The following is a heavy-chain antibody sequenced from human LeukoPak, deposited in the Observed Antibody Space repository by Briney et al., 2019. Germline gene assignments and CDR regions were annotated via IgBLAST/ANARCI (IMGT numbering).Heavy chain of an antibody. J-gene: IGHJ4*02. CDR2: ISGNGGST. CDR1: GFTFSSYA. CDR3: AKGADYYGSGSYYLGDY. V-gene: IGHV3-23*01. Sequence: GSLRLSCAASGFTFSSYAMSWVRQAPGKGLDWVSAISGNGGSTYYADSVKGRFTISRVNSKNTLYLQLNSLRAEDTAIYYCAKGADYYGSGSYYLGDYWGQGTLVTVSS. D-gene: IGHD3-10*01.